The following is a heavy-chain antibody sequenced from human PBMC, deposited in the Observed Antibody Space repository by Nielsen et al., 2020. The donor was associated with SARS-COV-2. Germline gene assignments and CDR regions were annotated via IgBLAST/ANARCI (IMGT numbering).Heavy chain of an antibody. CDR1: GFTFRNYA. J-gene: IGHJ4*02. D-gene: IGHD6-6*01. CDR3: AREGPDSISSYFDY. CDR2: ISYDGSNL. Sequence: GESLKISCAASGFTFRNYAMHWVRQAPGKGLEWVAIISYDGSNLYNAASVKGRFTISRDNSKNTLYLQMNSLSAEDTAVYYCAREGPDSISSYFDYWGQGTLVTVSS. V-gene: IGHV3-30*04.